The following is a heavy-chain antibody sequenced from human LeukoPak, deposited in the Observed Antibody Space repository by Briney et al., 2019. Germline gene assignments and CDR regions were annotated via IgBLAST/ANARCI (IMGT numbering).Heavy chain of an antibody. J-gene: IGHJ3*02. CDR2: IYYSGST. Sequence: SETLSLTCTVSGGAIGSYYWSWIRQPPGKGLEWIGDIYYSGSTNYNPSLKSRVTISVDTSKNQFSLKLSSVTAADTAVYYCAGRRYSYGDAYDSWGQGTMVTVSS. CDR1: GGAIGSYY. CDR3: AGRRYSYGDAYDS. D-gene: IGHD5-18*01. V-gene: IGHV4-59*01.